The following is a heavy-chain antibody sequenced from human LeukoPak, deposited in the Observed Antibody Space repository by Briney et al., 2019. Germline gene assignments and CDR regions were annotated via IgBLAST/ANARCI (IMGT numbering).Heavy chain of an antibody. CDR1: GGSISSSSYY. CDR3: ARGPRITMVRGVTRPFDY. Sequence: SETLSLTCTVSGGSISSSSYYWGWIRQPPGKGLEWIGSIYYSGSTNYNPSLKSRVTISVDTSKNQFSLKLSSVTAADTAVYYCARGPRITMVRGVTRPFDYWGQGTLVTVSS. J-gene: IGHJ4*02. CDR2: IYYSGST. V-gene: IGHV4-39*07. D-gene: IGHD3-10*01.